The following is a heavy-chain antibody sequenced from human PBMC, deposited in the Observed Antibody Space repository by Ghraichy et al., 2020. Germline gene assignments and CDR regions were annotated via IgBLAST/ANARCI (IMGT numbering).Heavy chain of an antibody. J-gene: IGHJ6*03. D-gene: IGHD3-3*01. Sequence: ASVKVSCKASGYTFTSYDINWVRQATGQGLEWMGWMNPNSGNTGYAQKFQGRVTMTRNTSISTAYMELSSLRSEDTAVYYCARDAGGRSPYYDFWSGYYHYYYYYMDVWGKGTTVTVSS. V-gene: IGHV1-8*01. CDR2: MNPNSGNT. CDR1: GYTFTSYD. CDR3: ARDAGGRSPYYDFWSGYYHYYYYYMDV.